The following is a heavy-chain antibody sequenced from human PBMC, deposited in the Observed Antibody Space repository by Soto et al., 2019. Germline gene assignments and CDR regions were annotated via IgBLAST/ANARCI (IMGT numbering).Heavy chain of an antibody. Sequence: QVQLQESGPGLVKPSGTLSLTCGVFGGSISNSNWWTWVRQPPGKGLEGIGEIYPSGSTNYNSSLMSRDTISLDKVNNQFSLKLTSVPAAETAVYYCAPRPIVGAAIWGQGTVVTVSS. V-gene: IGHV4-4*02. CDR2: IYPSGST. CDR3: APRPIVGAAI. J-gene: IGHJ4*02. CDR1: GGSISNSNW. D-gene: IGHD1-26*01.